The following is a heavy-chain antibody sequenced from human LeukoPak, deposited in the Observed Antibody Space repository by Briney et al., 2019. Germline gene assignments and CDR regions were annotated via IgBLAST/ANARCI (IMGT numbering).Heavy chain of an antibody. J-gene: IGHJ4*02. CDR3: AGVGDGGGYYFYY. V-gene: IGHV3-30*03. D-gene: IGHD5-12*01. CDR1: GFTFSSYG. Sequence: GGSLRLSCAASGFTFSSYGMHWVRQAPGKGLEWVAVISYDGSNKYYADSVKGRFTISRDNSKSTLSLQVNSLRAEDTAVYYCAGVGDGGGYYFYYWGQGTLVTVSS. CDR2: ISYDGSNK.